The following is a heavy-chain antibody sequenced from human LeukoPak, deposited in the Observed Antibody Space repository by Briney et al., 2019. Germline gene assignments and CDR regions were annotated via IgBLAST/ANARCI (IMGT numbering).Heavy chain of an antibody. J-gene: IGHJ6*03. CDR1: GGSISSYY. D-gene: IGHD3-22*01. Sequence: PSETLSLTCTVSGGSISSYYWSWIRQPPGKGLEWSGYIYYSGSTNYNPSLKSRVTISVDTSKNQFSLKLSSVTAADTAVYYCARERTYYYDSSGYYPVYMDVWGKGTTVTVSS. CDR2: IYYSGST. CDR3: ARERTYYYDSSGYYPVYMDV. V-gene: IGHV4-59*01.